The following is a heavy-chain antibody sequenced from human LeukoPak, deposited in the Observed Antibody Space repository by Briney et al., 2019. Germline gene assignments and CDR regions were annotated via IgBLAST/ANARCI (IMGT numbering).Heavy chain of an antibody. J-gene: IGHJ4*02. CDR1: GFTFSSYE. CDR3: ARGGYYDSSGYLDFDY. V-gene: IGHV3-48*03. CDR2: ITSSGSTI. Sequence: GGSLRLSCAASGFTFSSYEMNWVRQAPGKGLEWVSYITSSGSTIYYADSVKGRFTISRDNAKNSLYLQMNSLRAEDTAVYYCARGGYYDSSGYLDFDYWGQGTLVTVSS. D-gene: IGHD3-22*01.